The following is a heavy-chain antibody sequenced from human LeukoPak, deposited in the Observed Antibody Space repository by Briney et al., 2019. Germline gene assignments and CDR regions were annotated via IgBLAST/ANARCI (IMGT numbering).Heavy chain of an antibody. CDR2: INHSGST. V-gene: IGHV4-34*01. CDR3: ARAGIAAAGTFFDY. CDR1: GGPFSGYY. D-gene: IGHD6-13*01. Sequence: SETLSLTCAVYGGPFSGYYWSWIRQPPGKGLEWIGEINHSGSTNYNPSLKSRVTISVDTSKNQFSLKLSSVTAADTAVYYCARAGIAAAGTFFDYWGQGTLVTVSS. J-gene: IGHJ4*02.